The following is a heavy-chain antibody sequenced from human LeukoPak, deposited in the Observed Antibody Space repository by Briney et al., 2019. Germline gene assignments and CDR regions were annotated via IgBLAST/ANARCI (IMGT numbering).Heavy chain of an antibody. CDR1: GGSFSGYY. CDR2: INHSGST. D-gene: IGHD4-17*01. Sequence: SETLSLTCAVYGGSFSGYYWSWIRQPPGKGLEWIGEINHSGSTNYNPSLKSRVTISVDTSKNQFSLKLSSVTAADTAVYYCAGSYGARYYYYYGMDVWGQGTTVTVSS. J-gene: IGHJ6*02. CDR3: AGSYGARYYYYYGMDV. V-gene: IGHV4-34*01.